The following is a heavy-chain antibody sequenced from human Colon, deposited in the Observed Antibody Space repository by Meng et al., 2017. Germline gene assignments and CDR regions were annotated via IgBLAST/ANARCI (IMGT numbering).Heavy chain of an antibody. Sequence: LRQDSRPGLVDPAPILAPICSVSGGSIISGGYYWRWIRQQPQKGLELIGYISNSGSAYYNPSIKSRVSISVDTSKNQFSLKMDTVTAADTALYYCARAGLHSYYFDFWGQGTLVTVSS. D-gene: IGHD2-21*01. CDR3: ARAGLHSYYFDF. J-gene: IGHJ4*02. V-gene: IGHV4-31*02. CDR1: GGSIISGGYY. CDR2: ISNSGSA.